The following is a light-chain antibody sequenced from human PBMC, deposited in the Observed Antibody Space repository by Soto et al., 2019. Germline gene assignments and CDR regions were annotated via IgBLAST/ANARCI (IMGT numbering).Light chain of an antibody. J-gene: IGKJ2*01. CDR1: QDVSIF. CDR2: AAS. CDR3: QQRSTWLYT. V-gene: IGKV3-11*02. Sequence: EILLAQSPATLSLAPGERATLSCKASQDVSIFLAWYQQKPGQAPRLLIHAASNRATGVPARFSGSGSGRDFTLTITSLEPEDFAVYYCQQRSTWLYTFGQGIKLEV.